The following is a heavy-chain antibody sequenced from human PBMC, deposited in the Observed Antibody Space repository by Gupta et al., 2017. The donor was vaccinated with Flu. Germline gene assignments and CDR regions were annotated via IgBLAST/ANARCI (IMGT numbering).Heavy chain of an antibody. J-gene: IGHJ2*01. Sequence: EVQLLESGGGLVQPGGSLRLSCAASGFTFSSYAMSWVRQAPGKGLEWVSAISGSGGSTYYADSVKGRFTISRDNSKNTLYLQMNSLRAEDTAVYYCAKAGCSGGSCSSYWYFDLWGRGTLVTVSS. CDR2: ISGSGGST. V-gene: IGHV3-23*01. CDR1: GFTFSSYA. D-gene: IGHD2-15*01. CDR3: AKAGCSGGSCSSYWYFDL.